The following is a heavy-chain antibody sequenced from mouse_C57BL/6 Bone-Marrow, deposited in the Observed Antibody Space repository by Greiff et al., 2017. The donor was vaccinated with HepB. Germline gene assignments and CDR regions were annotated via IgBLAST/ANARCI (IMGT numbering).Heavy chain of an antibody. CDR3: TPYGEGFAY. CDR2: IRLKSDNYAT. CDR1: GFTFSNYW. D-gene: IGHD2-13*01. J-gene: IGHJ3*01. Sequence: DVQLVESGGGLVQPGGSMKLSCVASGFTFSNYWMNWVRQSPEKGLEWVAQIRLKSDNYATHYAESVKGRFTISRDDSKSSVYLQMNNLRAEDTGIYYCTPYGEGFAYWGQGTLVTVSA. V-gene: IGHV6-3*01.